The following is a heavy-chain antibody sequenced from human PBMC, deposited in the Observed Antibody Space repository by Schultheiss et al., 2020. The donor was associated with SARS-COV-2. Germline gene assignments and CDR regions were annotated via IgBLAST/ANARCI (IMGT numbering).Heavy chain of an antibody. CDR2: IYSGGST. CDR1: GFTFSSYA. Sequence: GGSLRLSCAASGFTFSSYAMSWVRQAPGKGLEWVSVIYSGGSTYYADSVKGRFTISRENAKNSLYLQINNLRAGDTAIYYCASLIAVAGTYYFDYWGQGTLVTVSS. D-gene: IGHD6-19*01. CDR3: ASLIAVAGTYYFDY. J-gene: IGHJ4*02. V-gene: IGHV3-23*03.